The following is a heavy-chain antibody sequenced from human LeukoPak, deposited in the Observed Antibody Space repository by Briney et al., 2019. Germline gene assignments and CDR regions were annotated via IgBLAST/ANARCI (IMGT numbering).Heavy chain of an antibody. V-gene: IGHV3-23*01. D-gene: IGHD4-23*01. CDR3: VKEIRHRYGGNSEFDP. CDR1: GFTFSSYT. Sequence: PGGSLILSCAASGFTFSSYTMSWVRQAPGKGLEWVSAISGSGGSTYFADSVKGRFTISRDNSKNTLYLQMNSLRAEDTAVYYCVKEIRHRYGGNSEFDPWGQGTLVTVSS. J-gene: IGHJ5*02. CDR2: ISGSGGST.